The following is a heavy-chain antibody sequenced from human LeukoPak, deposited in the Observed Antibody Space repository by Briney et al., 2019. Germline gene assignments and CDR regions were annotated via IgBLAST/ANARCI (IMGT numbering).Heavy chain of an antibody. Sequence: ASVKVSCKASGYTFTGCYMHWVRQAPGQGLEWMGWIHPNSGGTNHAQKFQGRVTMTRDTAISTAYMELSRLRSDDTAVYYCAFTTEITHFDYWGQGTLVTVSS. D-gene: IGHD3-22*01. CDR3: AFTTEITHFDY. V-gene: IGHV1-2*02. CDR2: IHPNSGGT. CDR1: GYTFTGCY. J-gene: IGHJ4*02.